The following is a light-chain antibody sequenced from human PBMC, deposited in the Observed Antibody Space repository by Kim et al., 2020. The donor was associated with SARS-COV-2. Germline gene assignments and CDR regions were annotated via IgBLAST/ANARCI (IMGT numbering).Light chain of an antibody. Sequence: VTISWTGGSSKSGAGYGVHWYQQVPGTAPKLLIYANPSRPSGAPDRCSGSLSGTSASLAITGLQPEDEAHYYCQSYDASLGGSRIFGGGTQLTVL. CDR3: QSYDASLGGSRI. V-gene: IGLV1-40*01. CDR2: ANP. J-gene: IGLJ2*01. CDR1: SSKSGAGYG.